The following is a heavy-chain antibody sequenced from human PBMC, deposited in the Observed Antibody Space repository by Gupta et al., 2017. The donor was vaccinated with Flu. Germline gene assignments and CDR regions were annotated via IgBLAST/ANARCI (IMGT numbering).Heavy chain of an antibody. Sequence: QVQLVQSGAEVKKHGSSVKVSCKASGGTFSSYAIRWVRQAAGQGLEWMGGIIPIFGTANYAQKFQGRVTITADESTSTAYMELSSLRSEDTAVYYCAREAINNIVGATDYYYYYMDVWGKGTTVTGSS. CDR3: AREAINNIVGATDYYYYYMDV. CDR1: GGTFSSYA. CDR2: IIPIFGTA. J-gene: IGHJ6*03. V-gene: IGHV1-69*01. D-gene: IGHD1-26*01.